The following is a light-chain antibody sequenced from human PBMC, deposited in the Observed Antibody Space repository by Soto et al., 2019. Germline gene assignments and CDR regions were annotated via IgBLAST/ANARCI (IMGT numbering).Light chain of an antibody. V-gene: IGKV1-33*01. Sequence: DIQMTQSPSSLSASVGDRVTITCQASQDISNRLNWYQQKPGKAPKLLINDASNLEAGVPSRFSGSGSGTDFTFTINSLQPEDIATYYCQQYVNLVTFGGGTKLEIK. J-gene: IGKJ4*01. CDR2: DAS. CDR1: QDISNR. CDR3: QQYVNLVT.